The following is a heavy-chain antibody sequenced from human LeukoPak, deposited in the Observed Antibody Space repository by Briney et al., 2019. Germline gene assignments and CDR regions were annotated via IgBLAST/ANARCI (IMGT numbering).Heavy chain of an antibody. V-gene: IGHV3-7*01. D-gene: IGHD2/OR15-2a*01. Sequence: GGSLRLSCAASGFRFNRFSMSWVRQTPGKGLEWVANIKQDGSQKEYADSVKGRFAISRDNANNFLDLQMNSLRAEDTGVYYWASVDFDNNAHYHYYLPNWGQGTRVTVSS. CDR2: IKQDGSQK. J-gene: IGHJ4*02. CDR1: GFRFNRFS. CDR3: ASVDFDNNAHYHYYLPN.